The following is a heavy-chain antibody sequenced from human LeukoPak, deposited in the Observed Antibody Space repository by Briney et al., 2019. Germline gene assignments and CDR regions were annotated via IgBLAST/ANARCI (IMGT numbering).Heavy chain of an antibody. D-gene: IGHD3-22*01. V-gene: IGHV3-21*04. CDR3: AKDLENPKTYYYDSSGHPG. CDR1: GFTFSSYS. Sequence: PGGSLRLSCAASGFTFSSYSMNWVRQAPGKGPEWVSSISSSSSYIYYADSVKGRFTISRDNSKNTLYLQMNSLRAEDTAVYYCAKDLENPKTYYYDSSGHPGWGQGTLVTVSS. CDR2: ISSSSSYI. J-gene: IGHJ4*02.